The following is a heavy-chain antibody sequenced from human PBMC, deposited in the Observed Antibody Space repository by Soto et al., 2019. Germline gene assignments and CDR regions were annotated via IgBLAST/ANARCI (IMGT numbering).Heavy chain of an antibody. V-gene: IGHV4-30-4*01. CDR2: IYYTGST. CDR3: ARDRTIENWFDP. D-gene: IGHD2-8*01. CDR1: GDSISSGDYY. J-gene: IGHJ5*02. Sequence: PSETLSPTCTVSGDSISSGDYYWSWIRQPPGKGLEWIGYIYYTGSTYYNPSLKSRVTMSVDTSKNQFSLKLSSVTAADTAMYYCARDRTIENWFDPWGHGSLVTDSS.